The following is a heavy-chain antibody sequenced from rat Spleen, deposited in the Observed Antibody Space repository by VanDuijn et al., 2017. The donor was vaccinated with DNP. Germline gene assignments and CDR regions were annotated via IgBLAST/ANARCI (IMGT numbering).Heavy chain of an antibody. CDR1: GFTFSHYY. V-gene: IGHV5S11*01. D-gene: IGHD2-1*01. CDR3: ARHGEVPTRYAMDA. Sequence: EVQLVESGGDLVQPGKSLKLSCAASGFTFSHYYMAWVRQAPTKGLEWVASISTGGGNTYYRDSVEGRFTVSRDNAKSTLYLQMDSLRSEETATYYCARHGEVPTRYAMDAWGQGTSVTVSS. J-gene: IGHJ4*01. CDR2: ISTGGGNT.